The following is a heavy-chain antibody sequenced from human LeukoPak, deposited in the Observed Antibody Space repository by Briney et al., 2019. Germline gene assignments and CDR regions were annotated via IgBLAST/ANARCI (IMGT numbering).Heavy chain of an antibody. Sequence: ASVKVSCKASGYTFTNYDINWVRQATGQGLEWMGWMNPNSGNSGYAQKFRGRVTMTRNTSISTAYMELSSLRSEDTAVYYCARVTTRSDAFDIWGQGTMVTVSS. CDR3: ARVTTRSDAFDI. D-gene: IGHD4-11*01. CDR2: MNPNSGNS. V-gene: IGHV1-8*02. CDR1: GYTFTNYD. J-gene: IGHJ3*02.